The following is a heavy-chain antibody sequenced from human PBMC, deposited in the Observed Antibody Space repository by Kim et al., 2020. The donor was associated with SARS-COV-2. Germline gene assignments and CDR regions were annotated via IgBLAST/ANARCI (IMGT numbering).Heavy chain of an antibody. V-gene: IGHV4-4*09. J-gene: IGHJ5*02. D-gene: IGHD6-13*01. Sequence: YNPSLKSRVTISVDTSKNQFSLKLTSVTAADTAVYYCARNPGAAFNWFDPWGQGTLVTVSS. CDR3: ARNPGAAFNWFDP.